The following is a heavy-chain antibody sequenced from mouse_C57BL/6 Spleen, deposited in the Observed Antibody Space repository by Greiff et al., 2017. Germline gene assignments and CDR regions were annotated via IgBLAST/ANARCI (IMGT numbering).Heavy chain of an antibody. D-gene: IGHD2-4*01. Sequence: VKLQQSGPGLVQPSQSLSITCTVSGFSLTSYGVHWVRQSPGKGLEWLGVIWRGGSTDYNAAFMSRLSITKDNSKSQVFFKMNSLQADDTAIYYCAKNALDYDGGFDYWGQGTTLTVSS. J-gene: IGHJ2*01. CDR2: IWRGGST. CDR3: AKNALDYDGGFDY. CDR1: GFSLTSYG. V-gene: IGHV2-5*01.